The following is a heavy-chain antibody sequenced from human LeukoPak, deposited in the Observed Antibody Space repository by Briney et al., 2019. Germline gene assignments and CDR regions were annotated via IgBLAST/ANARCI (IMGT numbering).Heavy chain of an antibody. CDR3: ARGLGITGTTVGEGNWFDP. V-gene: IGHV1-69*05. D-gene: IGHD1-20*01. CDR2: IIPIFGTA. J-gene: IGHJ5*02. Sequence: ASVKVSCKVSGGTFSSYAISWVRQAPGQGLEWMGGIIPIFGTANYAQKFQGRVTITTDESTSTAYMELSSLRSEDTAVYYCARGLGITGTTVGEGNWFDPWGQGTLVTVSS. CDR1: GGTFSSYA.